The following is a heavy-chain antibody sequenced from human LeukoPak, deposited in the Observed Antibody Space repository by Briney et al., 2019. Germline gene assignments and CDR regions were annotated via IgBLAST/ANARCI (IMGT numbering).Heavy chain of an antibody. D-gene: IGHD3-22*01. V-gene: IGHV4-59*01. Sequence: SETLSLTCTVSGGSISSYYWSWIRQPPGKGLEWIGYIYYSGSTNSNPSLKSRVTISVDTSKNQFSLKLSSVTAADTAVYYCARYGYYAFDIWGQGTMVTVSS. CDR3: ARYGYYAFDI. CDR1: GGSISSYY. J-gene: IGHJ3*02. CDR2: IYYSGST.